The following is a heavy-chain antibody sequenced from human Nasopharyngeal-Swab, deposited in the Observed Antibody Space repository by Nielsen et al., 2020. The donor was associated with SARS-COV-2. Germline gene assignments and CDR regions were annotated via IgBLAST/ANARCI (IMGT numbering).Heavy chain of an antibody. V-gene: IGHV3-74*01. CDR2: INSDGSST. Sequence: VRQMPGKGLVWVSRINSDGSSTSYADSVKGRFTISRDNAKNSLYLQMNSLRAEDTAVYYCARLLYDSSGYSWFDPWGQGTLVTVSS. J-gene: IGHJ5*02. D-gene: IGHD3-22*01. CDR3: ARLLYDSSGYSWFDP.